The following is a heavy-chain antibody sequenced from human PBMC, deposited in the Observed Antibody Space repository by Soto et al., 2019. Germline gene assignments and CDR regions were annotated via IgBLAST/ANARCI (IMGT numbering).Heavy chain of an antibody. V-gene: IGHV4-34*01. CDR3: AKSATVGAANFDV. D-gene: IGHD1-26*01. Sequence: SETLSLTCAVSGGSLRGYYWSWIRQSPGKGLEWIGEINYSGGTNYNPSLKSRVTISVDTSKNQFSLRLISLTAADTAVYYCAKSATVGAANFDVWGQGTMVTVPS. CDR2: INYSGGT. J-gene: IGHJ3*01. CDR1: GGSLRGYY.